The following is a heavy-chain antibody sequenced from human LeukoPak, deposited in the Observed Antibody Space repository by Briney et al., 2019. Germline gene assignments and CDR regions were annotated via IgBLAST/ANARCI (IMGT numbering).Heavy chain of an antibody. D-gene: IGHD3-10*01. CDR1: GFTFSRYS. V-gene: IGHV3-48*01. CDR3: ARDASGSYYFDY. CDR2: ISSSGNTI. Sequence: GGSLRLSCAASGFTFSRYSLNWVRQVPGKGLEWVSYISSSGNTINYADSVKGRFTLSRDTARNSVYLQMNSLRAEDTGVYYCARDASGSYYFDYWGQGTLVTVSS. J-gene: IGHJ4*02.